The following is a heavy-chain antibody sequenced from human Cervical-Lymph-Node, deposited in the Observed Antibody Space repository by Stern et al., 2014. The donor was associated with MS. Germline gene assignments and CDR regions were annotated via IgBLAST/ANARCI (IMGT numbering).Heavy chain of an antibody. J-gene: IGHJ4*02. CDR2: IYPGDSDT. Sequence: EVQLVQSGAEVKKSGESLKISCKGSGYMFTNYWIGWVRQMPGKGLEWMGIIYPGDSDTRYSPSFQGQVTISADKSSNTVFLQWGSLKASDTAMYYCARHGASSWYYLDYWGQGNLVTVSS. V-gene: IGHV5-51*01. D-gene: IGHD6-13*01. CDR1: GYMFTNYW. CDR3: ARHGASSWYYLDY.